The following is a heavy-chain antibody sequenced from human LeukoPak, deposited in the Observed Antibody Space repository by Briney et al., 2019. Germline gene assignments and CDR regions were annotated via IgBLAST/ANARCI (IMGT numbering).Heavy chain of an antibody. CDR1: GGSISSSSYY. CDR3: ARYTPQPIYYFDS. D-gene: IGHD2-15*01. Sequence: SETLSLTCTVSGGSISSSSYYWGWIRQPPGKGLEWIGSIYYSGSTYYNPSLKSRVTISVDTSKNQFSLKLSSVTAADTAVYYCARYTPQPIYYFDSWGQGTLVTVSS. J-gene: IGHJ4*02. V-gene: IGHV4-39*01. CDR2: IYYSGST.